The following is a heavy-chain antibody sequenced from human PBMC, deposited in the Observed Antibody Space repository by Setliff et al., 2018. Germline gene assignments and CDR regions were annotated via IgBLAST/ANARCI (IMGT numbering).Heavy chain of an antibody. CDR2: LIPMFGTP. CDR1: GDSFSNYA. CDR3: ANEHGTTVTVENYHYYMDV. D-gene: IGHD4-4*01. Sequence: GASVKVSCKASGDSFSNYAISWVRQAPGQGLEWMGGLIPMFGTPGYAQKFQGRVTITADESTSTAYMELSSLKSEDTAVYYCANEHGTTVTVENYHYYMDVWGKGTTVTVSS. V-gene: IGHV1-69*13. J-gene: IGHJ6*03.